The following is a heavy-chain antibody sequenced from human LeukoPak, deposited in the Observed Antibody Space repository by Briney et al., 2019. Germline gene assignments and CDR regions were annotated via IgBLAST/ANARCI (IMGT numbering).Heavy chain of an antibody. CDR2: INHSGST. CDR1: GGSFSGYY. D-gene: IGHD4-17*01. CDR3: ARLDYGTTYYYYYMDV. J-gene: IGHJ6*03. Sequence: PSETLSLTCAVYGGSFSGYYWSWIRQPPGKGLEWIGEINHSGSTNYNPSLKSRVTISVDTSKNQFSLKLSSVTAADTAVYYCARLDYGTTYYYYYMDVWGKGTTVTVSS. V-gene: IGHV4-34*01.